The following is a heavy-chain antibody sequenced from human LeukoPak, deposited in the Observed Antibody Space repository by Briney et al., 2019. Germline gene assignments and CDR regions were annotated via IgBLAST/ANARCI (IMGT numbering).Heavy chain of an antibody. CDR3: AKGGEGSGWTYFDY. CDR1: GFTIDDYA. J-gene: IGHJ4*02. D-gene: IGHD6-19*01. Sequence: PGGSLRLSCAASGFTIDDYAMHWVRQAPGKGLEWVSGISWNSGSIGYADSVKGRFTISRDNAKNSLYLQMNSLRAEDTALYYCAKGGEGSGWTYFDYWGQGTLVTVSS. CDR2: ISWNSGSI. V-gene: IGHV3-9*01.